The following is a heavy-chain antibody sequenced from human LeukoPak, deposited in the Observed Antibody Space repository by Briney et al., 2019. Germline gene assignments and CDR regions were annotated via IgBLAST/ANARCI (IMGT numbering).Heavy chain of an antibody. CDR3: ARGIYYGSGSYYPFDY. D-gene: IGHD3-10*01. CDR2: IYYSGST. CDR1: GGSISSGGYY. V-gene: IGHV4-31*03. Sequence: PSQTLSPTCTVSGGSISSGGYYWSWIRQHPGKGLEWIGYIYYSGSTYYNPSLKSRVTISVDTSKNQFSLKLSSVTAADTAVYYCARGIYYGSGSYYPFDYWGQGTLVTVSS. J-gene: IGHJ4*02.